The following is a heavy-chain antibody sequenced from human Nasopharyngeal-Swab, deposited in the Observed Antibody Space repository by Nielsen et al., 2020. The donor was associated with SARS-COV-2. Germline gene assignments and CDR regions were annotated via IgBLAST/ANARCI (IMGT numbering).Heavy chain of an antibody. CDR2: IDTRGTHS. CDR3: GRGHYGLDV. V-gene: IGHV3-21*05. CDR1: GFTFSSYW. J-gene: IGHJ6*02. Sequence: GGSLRLSCAASGFTFSSYWMHWVRQAPGKGLEWVSYIDTRGTHSNYADSAKGRFTISRDNAKNSLYLEMNSLRVEDTAVYYCGRGHYGLDVWGQGTTVIVSS.